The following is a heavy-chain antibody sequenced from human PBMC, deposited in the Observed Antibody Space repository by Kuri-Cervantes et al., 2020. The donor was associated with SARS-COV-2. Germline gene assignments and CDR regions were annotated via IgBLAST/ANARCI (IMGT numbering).Heavy chain of an antibody. Sequence: GSLRLSCAVYGGSFSGYYWSWIRQPPGKGLEWIGEINHSGGTNYNPSLKSRVTISVDTSKNQFSLKLSSVTAADTAVYYCARALMSLFTIFGVVTYFDLWGRGTLVTVSS. CDR1: GGSFSGYY. J-gene: IGHJ2*01. CDR3: ARALMSLFTIFGVVTYFDL. V-gene: IGHV4-34*01. CDR2: INHSGGT. D-gene: IGHD3-3*01.